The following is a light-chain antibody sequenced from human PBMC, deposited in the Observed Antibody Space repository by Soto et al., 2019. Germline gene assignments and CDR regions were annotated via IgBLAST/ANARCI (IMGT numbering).Light chain of an antibody. CDR3: QQSYKMPS. J-gene: IGKJ5*01. CDR1: RNVSIY. Sequence: EIPLTQLPSSLAASVEDRLTLTCRASRNVSIYLNWYQHKPGKGPTLLIHATSNLQIGVPSRFSGSGSGTEFTLTISSLEPEDFGTYYCQQSYKMPSFGQGTRLEI. V-gene: IGKV1-39*01. CDR2: ATS.